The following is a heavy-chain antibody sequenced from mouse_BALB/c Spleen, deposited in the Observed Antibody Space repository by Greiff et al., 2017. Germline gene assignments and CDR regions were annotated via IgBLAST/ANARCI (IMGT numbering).Heavy chain of an antibody. J-gene: IGHJ2*01. CDR1: GYTFSSYW. CDR3: ARCGSRGKGDY. CDR2: ILPGSGST. D-gene: IGHD1-1*01. Sequence: VQLQQSGAELMKPGASVKISCKATGYTFSSYWIEWVKQRPGHGLEWIGEILPGSGSTNYNEKFKGKATFTADTSSNTAYMQLSSLTSEDSAVYYCARCGSRGKGDYWGQGTTLTVSS. V-gene: IGHV1-9*01.